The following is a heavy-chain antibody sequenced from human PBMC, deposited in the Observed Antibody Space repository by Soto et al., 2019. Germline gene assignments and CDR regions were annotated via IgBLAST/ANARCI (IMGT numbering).Heavy chain of an antibody. CDR1: GFSLSTSGVG. J-gene: IGHJ4*02. Sequence: QITLKESGPTLVKPTQTLTLTCTFSGFSLSTSGVGVGWIRQPPGKALEWLALIYWDDDKRYSPSLKSRLTITKDTSKSQVVLTMTNMDPVDTATYYCALVREGGDPYLVDYWGQGTLVTVSS. CDR3: ALVREGGDPYLVDY. V-gene: IGHV2-5*02. D-gene: IGHD2-21*02. CDR2: IYWDDDK.